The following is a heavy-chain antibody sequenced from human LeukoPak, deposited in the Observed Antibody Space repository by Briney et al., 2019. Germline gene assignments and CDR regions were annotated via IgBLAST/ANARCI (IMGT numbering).Heavy chain of an antibody. CDR2: INHSGST. V-gene: IGHV4-34*01. CDR1: GGSFSGYY. J-gene: IGHJ4*02. D-gene: IGHD2-2*02. Sequence: PSETLSLTCAVYGGSFSGYYWSWIRQPPGKGLEWIGEINHSGSTNYNPSLKNRVTISVDTSKNQFSLKLGSVTAADTAVYYCARITPHCSSTSCYSGAFDYWGQGTLVTVSS. CDR3: ARITPHCSSTSCYSGAFDY.